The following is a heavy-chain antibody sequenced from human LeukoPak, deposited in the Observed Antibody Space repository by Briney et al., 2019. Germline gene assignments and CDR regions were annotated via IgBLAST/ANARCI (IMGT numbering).Heavy chain of an antibody. CDR1: GGSISSGDYY. CDR2: IYYSGST. CDR3: ARDLVVIATKYAPTL. V-gene: IGHV4-30-4*08. Sequence: PSETLSLTCTVSGGSISSGDYYWSWIRQPPGKGLEWIGYIYYSGSTYYNPSLKSRVTISVDTSKNQFSLKLSSVTAADTAVYYCARDLVVIATKYAPTLWGQRTMVTVSS. D-gene: IGHD2-21*01. J-gene: IGHJ3*01.